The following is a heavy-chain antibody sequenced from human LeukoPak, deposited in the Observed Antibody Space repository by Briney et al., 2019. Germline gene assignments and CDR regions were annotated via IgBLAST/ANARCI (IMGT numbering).Heavy chain of an antibody. CDR3: ARGTLHAAHLDY. Sequence: GASVKVSCKTSGYTFTGYYIHWVRQAPGQGLEWMGIINPSGGSTSYAQKFQGRVTMTRDMSTSTVYMELSSLRSEDTAVYYCARGTLHAAHLDYWGQGTLVTVSS. CDR2: INPSGGST. CDR1: GYTFTGYY. J-gene: IGHJ4*02. D-gene: IGHD6-13*01. V-gene: IGHV1-46*01.